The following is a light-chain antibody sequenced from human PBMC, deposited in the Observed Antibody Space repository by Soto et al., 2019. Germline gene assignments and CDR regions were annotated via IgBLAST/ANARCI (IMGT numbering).Light chain of an antibody. CDR2: DAS. Sequence: EIVLTQSPATLSLSPGERATLSCRASQSVSSYLAWYQQKPGQAPGLLIYDASNRATGIPARFSGSGSGTDFTLTISSLEPEDFAVYYCQQRSNWPTFGQGTKV. CDR1: QSVSSY. J-gene: IGKJ1*01. V-gene: IGKV3-11*01. CDR3: QQRSNWPT.